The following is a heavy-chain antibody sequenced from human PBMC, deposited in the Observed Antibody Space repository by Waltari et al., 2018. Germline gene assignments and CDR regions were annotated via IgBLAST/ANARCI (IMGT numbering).Heavy chain of an antibody. J-gene: IGHJ6*02. CDR3: ATSIVGATFYYYGMDV. CDR1: GGSISSYY. Sequence: QVQLQESGPGLVKPSETLSLTCTVSGGSISSYYWRWIRQHPGKGLEWIGYIYYSGSTNYNPSLKSRVTISVDTSKNQFSLKLSSVTAADTAVYYCATSIVGATFYYYGMDVWGQGTTVTVSS. V-gene: IGHV4-59*01. CDR2: IYYSGST. D-gene: IGHD1-26*01.